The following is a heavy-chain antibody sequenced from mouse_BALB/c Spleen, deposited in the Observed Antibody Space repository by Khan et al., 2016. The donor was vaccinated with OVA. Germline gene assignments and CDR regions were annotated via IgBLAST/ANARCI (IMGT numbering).Heavy chain of an antibody. D-gene: IGHD1-3*01. CDR3: QSDCAECYPMDY. CDR2: INTYTGEP. CDR1: GYTFTNYG. Sequence: QIQLVQSGPELKKPGETVKISCKASGYTFTNYGLNWVKQAPGKGLKWMGWINTYTGEPTYADDFKGRFAFSLETSASTAYLQINNLKNEDTATXCRQSDCAECYPMDYRGQGTSVTVSS. V-gene: IGHV9-1*03. J-gene: IGHJ4*01.